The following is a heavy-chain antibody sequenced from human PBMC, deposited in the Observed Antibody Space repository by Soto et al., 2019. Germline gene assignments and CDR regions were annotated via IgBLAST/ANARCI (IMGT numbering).Heavy chain of an antibody. Sequence: HPGGSLRLSCAASGITFSSYWMNWVRQAPGKGLEWVANIKQDGSEKNYVDSVKGRFTISRDNAKNSLYLQMNSLTAEDTAVYYWARAGYRSGWRFDYWGQGTLVTVSS. CDR3: ARAGYRSGWRFDY. J-gene: IGHJ4*02. CDR2: IKQDGSEK. V-gene: IGHV3-7*01. CDR1: GITFSSYW. D-gene: IGHD6-25*01.